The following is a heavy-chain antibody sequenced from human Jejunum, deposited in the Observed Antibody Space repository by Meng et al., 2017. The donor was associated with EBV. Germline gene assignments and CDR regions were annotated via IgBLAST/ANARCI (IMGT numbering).Heavy chain of an antibody. CDR1: GGSISTGGYS. J-gene: IGHJ4*02. V-gene: IGHV4-30-2*06. D-gene: IGHD2/OR15-2a*01. CDR3: ARDSQYLARGYFDY. CDR2: IYHSGSA. Sequence: QLHLQESGSGLVQPSQTLSLTCALSGGSISTGGYSWHWIRQSPGKGLEWIGYIYHSGSAYYNPSLKSRLTLSVDRSRDQFSLKLISVTAADTAVYYCARDSQYLARGYFDYWGQGALVTVSS.